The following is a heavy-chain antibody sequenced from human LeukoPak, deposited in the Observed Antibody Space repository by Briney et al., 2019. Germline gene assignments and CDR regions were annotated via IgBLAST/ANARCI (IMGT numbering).Heavy chain of an antibody. J-gene: IGHJ6*03. Sequence: ASVKVSCKASGYTFSNYGISWVRQAPGQGLEWVGWIRGDNGNTNYAQKLQGRATMTTDTSTSTAYMELRSLRSDDTAVYYCARSTRKSSRVWFGELLGTKKYYYYMDVWGKGTTVTISS. CDR1: GYTFSNYG. D-gene: IGHD3-10*01. V-gene: IGHV1-18*01. CDR3: ARSTRKSSRVWFGELLGTKKYYYYMDV. CDR2: IRGDNGNT.